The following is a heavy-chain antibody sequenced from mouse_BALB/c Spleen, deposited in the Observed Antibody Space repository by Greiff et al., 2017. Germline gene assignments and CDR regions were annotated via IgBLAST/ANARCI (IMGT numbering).Heavy chain of an antibody. Sequence: EVQRVESGGGLVQPKGSLKLSCAASGFTFNTYAMHWVCQAPGKGLEWVARIRSKSNNYATYYADSVKDRFTISRDDSQSMLYLQMNNLKTEDTAMYYCVRDVGDYDGYAMDYWGQGTSVTVSS. CDR3: VRDVGDYDGYAMDY. J-gene: IGHJ4*01. D-gene: IGHD2-4*01. CDR2: IRSKSNNYAT. V-gene: IGHV10-3*03. CDR1: GFTFNTYA.